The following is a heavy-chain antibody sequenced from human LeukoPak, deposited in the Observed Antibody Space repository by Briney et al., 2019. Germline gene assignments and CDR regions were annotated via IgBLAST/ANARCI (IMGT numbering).Heavy chain of an antibody. Sequence: ASVTVSCKVSGYTLTELSMHWVRQAPGKGLEWMGGFDPEDGETIYAQKFQGRVTMTEDTSTDTAYMELSSLRSEDTAVYYCATGGYNWNDVAGWLDPWGQGTLVTVSS. CDR3: ATGGYNWNDVAGWLDP. CDR1: GYTLTELS. D-gene: IGHD1-1*01. J-gene: IGHJ5*02. CDR2: FDPEDGET. V-gene: IGHV1-24*01.